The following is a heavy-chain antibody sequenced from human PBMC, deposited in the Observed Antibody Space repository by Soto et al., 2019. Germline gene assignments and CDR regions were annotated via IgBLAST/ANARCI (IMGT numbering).Heavy chain of an antibody. CDR1: GYTFTGYY. D-gene: IGHD1-1*01. J-gene: IGHJ6*02. V-gene: IGHV1-2*04. Sequence: GASVKVSCKASGYTFTGYYMHWVRQAPGQGLEWMGWINPNSGGTNYAQKFQGWVTMTRDTSISTAYMELSRLRSDDTAVYYCARGVLGNRKPYYYYYYGMDVWSQGTTVTVSS. CDR3: ARGVLGNRKPYYYYYYGMDV. CDR2: INPNSGGT.